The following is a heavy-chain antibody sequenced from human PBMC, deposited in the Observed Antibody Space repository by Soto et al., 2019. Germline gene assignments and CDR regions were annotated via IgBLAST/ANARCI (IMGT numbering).Heavy chain of an antibody. CDR2: ISDYNGDT. CDR3: AKNGQPPYYYYGLDV. D-gene: IGHD2-8*01. J-gene: IGHJ6*02. V-gene: IGHV1-18*01. CDR1: GYTFTRYG. Sequence: QGHLVQSEAEVKKPGASVKVSCKASGYTFTRYGISWVRQAPGQGLEWMGWISDYNGDTNYAQKFQDRVSMTIDTSTGTAYMELRSLTSDDTAIYYCAKNGQPPYYYYGLDVWGQGTKVTVSS.